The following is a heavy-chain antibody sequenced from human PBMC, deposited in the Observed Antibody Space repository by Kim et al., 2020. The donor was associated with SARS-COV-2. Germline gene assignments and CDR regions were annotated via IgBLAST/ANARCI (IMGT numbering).Heavy chain of an antibody. V-gene: IGHV5-51*01. CDR1: GYSFTSYW. CDR2: IYPGDSDT. J-gene: IGHJ6*02. CDR3: ARARRDDEEGVAEETINYYYGMDV. Sequence: GESLKISCKGSGYSFTSYWIGWVRQMPGKGLEWMGIIYPGDSDTRYSPSFQGQVTISADKSISTAYLQWSSLKASDTAMYYCARARRDDEEGVAEETINYYYGMDVWGQGTTVTVSS. D-gene: IGHD1-1*01.